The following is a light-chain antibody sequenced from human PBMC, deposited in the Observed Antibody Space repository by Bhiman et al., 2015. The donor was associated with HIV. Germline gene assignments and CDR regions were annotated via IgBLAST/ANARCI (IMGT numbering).Light chain of an antibody. CDR2: DNS. V-gene: IGLV1-51*01. CDR3: GTWDSSLSAVV. CDR1: SSNIGNHY. J-gene: IGLJ2*01. Sequence: QSVLTQPPSVSATPGQRVTVSCSGSSSNIGNHYVSWYQQVPGTAPKVLIYDNSRRPSGIPARFSGSKSGTSATLAITALQTGDEGDYYCGTWDSSLSAVVFGGGTKLTVL.